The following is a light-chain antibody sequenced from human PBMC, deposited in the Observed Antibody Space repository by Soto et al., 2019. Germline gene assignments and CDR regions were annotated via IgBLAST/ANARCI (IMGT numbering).Light chain of an antibody. V-gene: IGLV1-47*01. Sequence: QSVLTQPPSASGTPGQRFTISCSGSSSNIGSNYVYLYQQLPGTAPKLLIYRNNQRPSGVPARFSGSKSGSSASLAISGLRAEDEAEYYCAAWDDSLSGLVVFDGGTKLTVL. CDR2: RNN. CDR3: AAWDDSLSGLVV. J-gene: IGLJ2*01. CDR1: SSNIGSNY.